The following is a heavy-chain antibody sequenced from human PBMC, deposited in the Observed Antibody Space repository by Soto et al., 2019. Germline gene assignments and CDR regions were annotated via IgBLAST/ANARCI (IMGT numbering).Heavy chain of an antibody. CDR2: IIPVFGTA. V-gene: IGHV1-69*12. D-gene: IGHD4-17*01. Sequence: QVQLVQSGAEVKKPGSSVKVSCKASGGTLSNYGISWVRQAPGQGLEWMGGIIPVFGTANYAQKFQGRVTLSADESTTTVYRDVSSLRSDDTAVYYCARGDATKIVVTTYYGMDVWGQGTTVTVSS. CDR3: ARGDATKIVVTTYYGMDV. CDR1: GGTLSNYG. J-gene: IGHJ6*02.